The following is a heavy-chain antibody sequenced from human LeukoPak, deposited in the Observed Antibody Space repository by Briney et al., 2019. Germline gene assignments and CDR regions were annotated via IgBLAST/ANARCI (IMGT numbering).Heavy chain of an antibody. CDR2: ISSNGGST. Sequence: GGSLRLSCSASGFTFSSYAMHWVRQAPGKGLEYVSAISSNGGSTYYADSVKGRFTISRDSSKSTLYLQMNSLRAEDTAVYYCAKSGASMVDSALDIWGQGTMVTVSS. CDR3: AKSGASMVDSALDI. V-gene: IGHV3-64*04. J-gene: IGHJ3*02. D-gene: IGHD4/OR15-4a*01. CDR1: GFTFSSYA.